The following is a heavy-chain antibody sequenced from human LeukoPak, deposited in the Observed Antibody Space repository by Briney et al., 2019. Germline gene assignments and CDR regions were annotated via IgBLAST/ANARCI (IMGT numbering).Heavy chain of an antibody. D-gene: IGHD3-10*01. CDR2: INSDGSTT. V-gene: IGHV3-74*01. CDR1: GFTFSSHW. CDR3: ARDSAVRGVIFDF. Sequence: GGSLRLSCAASGFTFSSHWMHWVRQAPGKGLVWVSRINSDGSTTTYADSVKGRFTISRDNANNTLYLQMSSLSAEDTAVYYCARDSAVRGVIFDFWGQGTLVTVSS. J-gene: IGHJ5*01.